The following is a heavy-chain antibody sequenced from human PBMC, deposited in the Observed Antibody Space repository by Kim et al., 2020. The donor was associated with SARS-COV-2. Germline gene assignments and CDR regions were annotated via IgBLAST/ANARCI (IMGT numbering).Heavy chain of an antibody. J-gene: IGHJ4*02. CDR3: ARDGDSRSWPFDY. D-gene: IGHD6-13*01. CDR2: ISYDGSSG. Sequence: GGSLRLSCAASGFTFRSYGMHWVRQAPGKGLEWVASISYDGSSGYNADSVKGRFTISRDNSRHTLFLQMNSLRGEDTAVYFCARDGDSRSWPFDYWGQGT. CDR1: GFTFRSYG. V-gene: IGHV3-30*03.